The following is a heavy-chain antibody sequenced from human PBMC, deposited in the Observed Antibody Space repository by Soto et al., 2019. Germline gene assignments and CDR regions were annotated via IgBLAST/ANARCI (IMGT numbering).Heavy chain of an antibody. D-gene: IGHD3-22*01. CDR1: GGTFSSYA. J-gene: IGHJ3*02. CDR3: AIDSSGSDDAFDI. CDR2: IIPIFGTT. V-gene: IGHV1-69*06. Sequence: SVKVSCKASGGTFSSYAISWVRQAPGQGLEWMGGIIPIFGTTNYAQKFQGRVTITADKSTSTAYMELSSLRSEDTAVYYCAIDSSGSDDAFDIWGQGTMVTVSS.